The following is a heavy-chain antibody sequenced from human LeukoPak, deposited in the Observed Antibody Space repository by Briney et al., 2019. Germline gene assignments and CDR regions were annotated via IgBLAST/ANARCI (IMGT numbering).Heavy chain of an antibody. J-gene: IGHJ5*02. CDR2: IKEDGSEK. CDR3: ARSRGVAGTSEFDP. CDR1: GFTFSTYW. Sequence: GGSLRLSCTASGFTFSTYWMNWVRQAPGKGLEWVANIKEDGSEKYYVDSVKGRFTISRDNAKNSLYLQMNSLRPEDTAVYYCARSRGVAGTSEFDPWGQGTLVTVSS. D-gene: IGHD6-19*01. V-gene: IGHV3-7*01.